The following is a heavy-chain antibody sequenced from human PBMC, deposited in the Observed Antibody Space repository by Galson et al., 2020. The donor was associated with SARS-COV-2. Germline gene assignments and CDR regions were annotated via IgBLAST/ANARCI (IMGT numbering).Heavy chain of an antibody. J-gene: IGHJ4*02. CDR3: ARAKEEYYDSSGYYLLFDN. V-gene: IGHV4-39*01. CDR2: IYSSGST. D-gene: IGHD3-22*01. Sequence: SQTLSLTCTVSGGSISSSGYYWGWIRQPPGKGLEWIGYIYSSGSTYYHPSLKSRVTISADMSRNQFSLRLSSVTAADTSVYYCARAKEEYYDSSGYYLLFDNWGQGTLVTVSS. CDR1: GGSISSSGYY.